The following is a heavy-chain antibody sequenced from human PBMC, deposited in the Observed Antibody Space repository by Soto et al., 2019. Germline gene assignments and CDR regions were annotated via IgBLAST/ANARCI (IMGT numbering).Heavy chain of an antibody. D-gene: IGHD3-3*01. J-gene: IGHJ4*02. CDR1: GGSFSGFY. CDR3: ARGRIFRGRDFDY. Sequence: SETLSLTCAVYGGSFSGFYWSWIRQPPGKGLEWIGEIDHSGSTNYNPSLKSRVTISVDTSKNQFSLKLSSVTAADTAVYYCARGRIFRGRDFDYWGQGTLVTVSS. V-gene: IGHV4-34*01. CDR2: IDHSGST.